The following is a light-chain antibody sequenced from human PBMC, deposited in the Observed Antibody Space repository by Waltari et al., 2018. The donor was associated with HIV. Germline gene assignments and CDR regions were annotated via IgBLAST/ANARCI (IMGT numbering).Light chain of an antibody. CDR3: QVWDGRGDPVI. Sequence: SYVLTQPPSVSVAPGQTARITCGGNNIAATKSVHWYRLNPGQAPVVVIDDDRDLPSGIPERFSGSSSGDTATLTISRAEAGDEADYYCQVWDGRGDPVIFGGGTKLAVV. V-gene: IGLV3-21*02. CDR1: NIAATKS. CDR2: DDR. J-gene: IGLJ2*01.